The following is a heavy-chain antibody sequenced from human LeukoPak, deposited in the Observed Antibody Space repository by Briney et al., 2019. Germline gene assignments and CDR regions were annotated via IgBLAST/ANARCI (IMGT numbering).Heavy chain of an antibody. CDR3: ARDTSGWTVADY. CDR2: VTSSGDRT. J-gene: IGHJ4*02. V-gene: IGHV3-23*01. Sequence: GGSLRLSCSASGFTFSAYAMHWVRQAPGKGLEWVSGVTSSGDRTYYADSVKGRFIISRDNSKNTLYLQMNSLRAEDTAVYYCARDTSGWTVADYWGQGALVTVSS. CDR1: GFTFSAYA. D-gene: IGHD6-19*01.